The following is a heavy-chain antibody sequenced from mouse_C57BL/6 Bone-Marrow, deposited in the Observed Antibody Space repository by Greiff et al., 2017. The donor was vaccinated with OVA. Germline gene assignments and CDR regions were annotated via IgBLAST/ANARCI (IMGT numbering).Heavy chain of an antibody. CDR2: IYPGDGDT. V-gene: IGHV1-80*01. CDR1: GYAFSSYW. J-gene: IGHJ2*01. CDR3: ARACLTTVVAHFDY. D-gene: IGHD1-1*01. Sequence: QVQLQQSGAELVKPGASVKISCKASGYAFSSYWMNWVKQRPGKGLEWIGQIYPGDGDTNYNGKFKGKATLTADKSSSTAYMQLSSLTSEDSAVYICARACLTTVVAHFDYWGQGTTLTVSS.